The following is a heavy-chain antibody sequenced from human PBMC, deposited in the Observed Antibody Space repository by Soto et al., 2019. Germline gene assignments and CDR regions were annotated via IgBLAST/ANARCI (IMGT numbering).Heavy chain of an antibody. J-gene: IGHJ6*03. Sequence: GASLKVSCKASGYTFTSYYMHWARQAPGQGLEWMGIINPSGGSTSYAQKFQGRVTMTRDTSTSTVYMELSSLRSEDTAVYYCARDGLGSGWYGPALYYYYYMDVWGKGTTVTVSS. D-gene: IGHD6-19*01. CDR3: ARDGLGSGWYGPALYYYYYMDV. V-gene: IGHV1-46*03. CDR1: GYTFTSYY. CDR2: INPSGGST.